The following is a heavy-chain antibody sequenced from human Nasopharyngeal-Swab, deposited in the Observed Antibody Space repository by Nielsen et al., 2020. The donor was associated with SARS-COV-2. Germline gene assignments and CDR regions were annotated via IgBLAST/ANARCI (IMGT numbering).Heavy chain of an antibody. V-gene: IGHV3-30*18. CDR1: GFTFSSYG. J-gene: IGHJ5*02. D-gene: IGHD4-23*01. Sequence: GGSLRLSCEASGFTFSSYGMHWVRQAPGKGLEWVALISYDGSNKYYADSVKGRFTISRDNSKNTLYLQMNSLRAEDTAVYYCAKVYGGSEFDPWGQGTLVTVSS. CDR2: ISYDGSNK. CDR3: AKVYGGSEFDP.